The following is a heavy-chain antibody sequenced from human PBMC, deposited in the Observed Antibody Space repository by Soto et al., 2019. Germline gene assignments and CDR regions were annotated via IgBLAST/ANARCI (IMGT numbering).Heavy chain of an antibody. J-gene: IGHJ4*01. D-gene: IGHD1-26*01. CDR2: TYYRSKWYY. Sequence: PSQTLSLTCAITGDSVSSNSAGWSWVRQSPSRGLEWLGRTYYRSKWYYEYAVSVRGRIAINPDTSKNQYSLQLNSVTPEDTAVYFCARGEQYSGRIFDYWGQGTLVTVSS. V-gene: IGHV6-1*01. CDR3: ARGEQYSGRIFDY. CDR1: GDSVSSNSAG.